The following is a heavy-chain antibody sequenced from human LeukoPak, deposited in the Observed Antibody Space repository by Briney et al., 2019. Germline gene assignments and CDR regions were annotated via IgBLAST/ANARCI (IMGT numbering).Heavy chain of an antibody. CDR1: GFTFSSYA. J-gene: IGHJ4*02. V-gene: IGHV3-30-3*01. D-gene: IGHD6-19*01. Sequence: PGGSLRLSCAASGFTFSSYAMHWVRQAPGKGLEWVAVISYDGSNKYYADSVKGRFTISRDNSKNTLYLQMNSLRAEDTAVYYCARAEGSVAATELDYWGQGTLVTVSS. CDR2: ISYDGSNK. CDR3: ARAEGSVAATELDY.